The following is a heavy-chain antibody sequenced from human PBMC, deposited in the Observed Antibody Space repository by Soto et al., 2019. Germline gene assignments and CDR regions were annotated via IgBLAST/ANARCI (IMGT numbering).Heavy chain of an antibody. CDR1: GCTFSSYA. CDR3: ARGLIVVVPAAKYSSGWGYYYFDY. CDR2: IIPIFGTA. V-gene: IGHV1-69*13. J-gene: IGHJ4*02. Sequence: SVKVSCKASGCTFSSYAISWVRQAPGQGLEWMGGIIPIFGTANYAQKFQGRVTITADESTSTAYMELSSLRSEDTAVYYCARGLIVVVPAAKYSSGWGYYYFDYWGQGTLVTVSS. D-gene: IGHD2-2*01.